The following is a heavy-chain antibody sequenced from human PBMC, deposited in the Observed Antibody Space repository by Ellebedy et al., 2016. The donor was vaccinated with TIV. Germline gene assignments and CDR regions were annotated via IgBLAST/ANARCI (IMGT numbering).Heavy chain of an antibody. CDR1: GLTFTSSI. V-gene: IGHV3-30-3*01. D-gene: IGHD3-22*01. CDR2: ISHTENSE. Sequence: PGGSLRLSCAVSGLTFTSSILHWVRQAPGKALEWVELISHTENSEQYADSVKGRFTISRDNSKSTLFFQLNSLRPEDTAVYYCAREKGSSGFAGWFDPWGQGTLVTVSS. J-gene: IGHJ5*02. CDR3: AREKGSSGFAGWFDP.